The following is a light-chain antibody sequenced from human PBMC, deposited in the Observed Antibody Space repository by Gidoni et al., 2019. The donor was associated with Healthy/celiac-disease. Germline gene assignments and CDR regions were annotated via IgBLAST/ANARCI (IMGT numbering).Light chain of an antibody. CDR3: TAWDDSLNGVV. CDR2: YVD. V-gene: IGLV1-36*01. CDR1: SSNIGNNA. J-gene: IGLJ2*01. Sequence: QSVLTEPPSVSEAPRQRVTISCSGSSSNIGNNAVNWFQQLPGKAPKLLIYYVDLLPSGVSDRFSASKSGTSASLAISGLQSEDEADYYCTAWDDSLNGVVFGGGTKLTVL.